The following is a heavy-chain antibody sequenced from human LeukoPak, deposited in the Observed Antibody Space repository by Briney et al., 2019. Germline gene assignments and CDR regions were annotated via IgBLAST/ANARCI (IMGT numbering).Heavy chain of an antibody. Sequence: GSLRLSCAVSGFTVSNYYMSWVRHAPGKGLEWVSVMYTGGSTFYADSVRGRFTFSRDNSKNTLWLQMNSLRVEDTALYYCARGIGSSWLGESWGQGTLVTVSS. J-gene: IGHJ5*02. CDR3: ARGIGSSWLGES. D-gene: IGHD6-13*01. CDR1: GFTVSNYY. CDR2: MYTGGST. V-gene: IGHV3-66*01.